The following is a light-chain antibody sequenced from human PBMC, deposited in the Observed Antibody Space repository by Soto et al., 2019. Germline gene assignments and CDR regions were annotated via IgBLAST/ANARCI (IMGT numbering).Light chain of an antibody. V-gene: IGKV1-33*01. J-gene: IGKJ5*01. CDR3: QHDDNRPFT. CDR2: DVS. CDR1: QDISNY. Sequence: IQMTQSPSSLSASVGDRVTITCQASQDISNYLNWYQQKPGKDPKLLIYDVSNLETGVPSRLSGSGSVTDFTFTNSSLQPEDIATYYCQHDDNRPFTFGQRTRLEIK.